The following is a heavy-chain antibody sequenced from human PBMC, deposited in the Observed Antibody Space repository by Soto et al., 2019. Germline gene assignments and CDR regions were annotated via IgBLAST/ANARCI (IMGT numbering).Heavy chain of an antibody. CDR3: AKLGHQKSQKGRPGRNWFDP. Sequence: PGGSLRLSCAASGFTFSSYGMHWVRQAPGKGLEWVAVISYDGSNKYYAETVKGRFTISRDNSKNTLYLQMNSLRAEDTAVYYCAKLGHQKSQKGRPGRNWFDPWGQGTLVTVSS. CDR1: GFTFSSYG. V-gene: IGHV3-30*18. J-gene: IGHJ5*02. CDR2: ISYDGSNK. D-gene: IGHD1-26*01.